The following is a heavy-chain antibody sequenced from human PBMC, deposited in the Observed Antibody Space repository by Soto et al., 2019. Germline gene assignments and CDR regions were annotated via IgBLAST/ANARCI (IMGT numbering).Heavy chain of an antibody. CDR2: IYWNDDK. CDR3: AHRRGVGVVITSSGWFAP. D-gene: IGHD3-3*01. V-gene: IGHV2-5*01. Sequence: QITLKESGPTLVKPTQTLTLTCTFSGFSLSTSGVGVGWIRQPPGKALEWLALIYWNDDKRYSPSLKSRLTITKDTSKHQVVLTMTNMDPVDTATYYCAHRRGVGVVITSSGWFAPWGQGTLVTVSS. CDR1: GFSLSTSGVG. J-gene: IGHJ5*02.